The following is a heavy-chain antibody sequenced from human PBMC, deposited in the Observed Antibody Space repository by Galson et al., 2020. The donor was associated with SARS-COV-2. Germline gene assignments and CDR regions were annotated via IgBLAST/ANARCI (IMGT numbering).Heavy chain of an antibody. CDR1: GFSLSTSGVG. CDR3: AHRTSGWYLNYFDY. J-gene: IGHJ4*02. D-gene: IGHD6-19*01. CDR2: IYWDDDK. Sequence: KMSGPTLVKPTQTLTLTCTFSGFSLSTSGVGVGWIRQPPGKALEWLALIYWDDDKRYSPSLKSRLTITKDTSKNQVVLTMTNMDPVDTATYYCAHRTSGWYLNYFDYWGQGTLVTVSS. V-gene: IGHV2-5*02.